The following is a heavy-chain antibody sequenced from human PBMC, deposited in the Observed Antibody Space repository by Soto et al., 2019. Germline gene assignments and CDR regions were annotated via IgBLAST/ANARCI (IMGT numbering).Heavy chain of an antibody. D-gene: IGHD2-2*01. CDR1: GFTVSSNY. V-gene: IGHV3-53*04. CDR2: IYSGGST. Sequence: GGSLRLSCAASGFTVSSNYMSWVRQAPGKGLEWVSVIYSGGSTYYADSVKGRFTISRHNSKNTLYLQMNSLRAEDTAVYYCASGYCSSTSCYADAFDIWGQGTMVTVSS. CDR3: ASGYCSSTSCYADAFDI. J-gene: IGHJ3*02.